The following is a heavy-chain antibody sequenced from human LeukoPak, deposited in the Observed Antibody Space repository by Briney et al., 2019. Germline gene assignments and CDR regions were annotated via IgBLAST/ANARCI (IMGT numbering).Heavy chain of an antibody. CDR2: MNPKSGKT. CDR1: GYTFTSYD. D-gene: IGHD6-19*01. CDR3: ARGRGAVAGTWYYGMDV. V-gene: IGHV1-8*01. J-gene: IGHJ6*04. Sequence: ASVKVSCKASGYTFTSYDINWVRQATGQGLEWMGWMNPKSGKTGYAQKFQGRVTMTRNTSISTAYMELSSLRSEDTAVYYCARGRGAVAGTWYYGMDVWGKGTTVTVSS.